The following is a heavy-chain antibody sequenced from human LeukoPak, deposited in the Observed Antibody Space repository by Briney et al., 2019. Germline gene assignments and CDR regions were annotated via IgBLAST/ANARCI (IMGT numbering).Heavy chain of an antibody. CDR2: IIPIFGTA. CDR3: ASRYCSSTSSPLPGYGMDV. J-gene: IGHJ6*02. CDR1: GGTFSSYA. D-gene: IGHD2-2*01. V-gene: IGHV1-69*13. Sequence: VASVKVSCKASGGTFSSYAISWVRQAPGQGLEWMGGIIPIFGTANYAQKFQGRVTITADESTSTAYMELSSLRSEDTAVYYCASRYCSSTSSPLPGYGMDVWGQGTTVTVSS.